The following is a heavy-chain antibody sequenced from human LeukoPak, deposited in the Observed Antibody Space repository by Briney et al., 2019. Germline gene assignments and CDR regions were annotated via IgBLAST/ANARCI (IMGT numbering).Heavy chain of an antibody. Sequence: ASVNVSCTASGYTFTGYYMHWVRQAPGQGLEWMGWINPNSGGTNYAQKFQGRVTMTRDTSISTAYMELSSLRSDDTAVYYCATLRGYSFSWGQGTLVTVSS. CDR1: GYTFTGYY. V-gene: IGHV1-2*02. D-gene: IGHD5-18*01. CDR3: ATLRGYSFS. J-gene: IGHJ4*02. CDR2: INPNSGGT.